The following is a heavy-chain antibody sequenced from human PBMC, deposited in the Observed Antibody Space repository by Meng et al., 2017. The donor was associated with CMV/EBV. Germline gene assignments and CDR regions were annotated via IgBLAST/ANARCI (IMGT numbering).Heavy chain of an antibody. Sequence: GGAVSVYYWSWSRQKPGKGLEWMGEINQSGSTNYNPYVKRRVTISVDTAKNQFSLKLSSVTAADTAVYYRARRVGRVVPAAIHWFDPWGQGTLVTVSS. V-gene: IGHV4-34*01. CDR1: GGAVSVYY. CDR3: ARRVGRVVPAAIHWFDP. J-gene: IGHJ5*02. D-gene: IGHD2-2*01. CDR2: INQSGST.